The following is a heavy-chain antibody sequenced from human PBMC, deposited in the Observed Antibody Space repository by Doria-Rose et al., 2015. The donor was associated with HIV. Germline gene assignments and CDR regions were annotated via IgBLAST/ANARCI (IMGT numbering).Heavy chain of an antibody. J-gene: IGHJ4*02. V-gene: IGHV2-26*01. CDR2: MFSDDER. D-gene: IGHD6-13*01. Sequence: SGPVLVKPTETPTLTCTVSGVSLSSPGMGVSWIRQPPGKALEWLANMFSDDERSYKTSLKSRLTISRCTSKSQVVLTMTDMDPVDTATYYCARIKSSRWYHKYYFDFWGQGTLVIVSA. CDR3: ARIKSSRWYHKYYFDF. CDR1: GVSLSSPGMG.